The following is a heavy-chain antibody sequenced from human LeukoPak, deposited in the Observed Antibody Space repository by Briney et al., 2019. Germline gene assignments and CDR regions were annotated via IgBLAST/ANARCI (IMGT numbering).Heavy chain of an antibody. D-gene: IGHD6-19*01. CDR1: GYTFTSCD. Sequence: ASVKVSCKASGYTFTSCDINWVRQATGQGLEWMGWMNPNSGNTGYGQSFQGRITMTRDISIGTDYMELSNLTSEDTAIYYCTRGSSGRRDNWGQGTLVPVSA. CDR2: MNPNSGNT. V-gene: IGHV1-8*01. J-gene: IGHJ4*02. CDR3: TRGSSGRRDN.